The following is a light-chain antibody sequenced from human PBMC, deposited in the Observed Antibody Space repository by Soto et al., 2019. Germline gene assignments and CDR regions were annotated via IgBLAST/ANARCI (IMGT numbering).Light chain of an antibody. Sequence: EIVLTQSPGTLSLSPGERATLSCRASQSVSSSYLAWYQQKPGQAPRLLIYGASSRATGIPDRFSGSGSGTDFALTISRLEPEDFAVDYCQQYGNSPAFGGGTKVESK. CDR2: GAS. V-gene: IGKV3-20*01. J-gene: IGKJ4*01. CDR1: QSVSSSY. CDR3: QQYGNSPA.